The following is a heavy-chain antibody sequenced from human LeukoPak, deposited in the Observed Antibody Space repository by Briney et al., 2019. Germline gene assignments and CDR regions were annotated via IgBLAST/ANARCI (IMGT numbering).Heavy chain of an antibody. J-gene: IGHJ4*02. D-gene: IGHD3-16*01. CDR3: LAGGGY. CDR1: GLTFTRHW. CDR2: INPDGSET. V-gene: IGHV3-7*01. Sequence: GGSLRLSCAASGLTFTRHWTNWVRQAPGKGLEWVANINPDGSETYYVDSVKGRFTVSRDNARNSLYLQMSWLRGEDTAVYYCLAGGGYWGQGTLVSVSS.